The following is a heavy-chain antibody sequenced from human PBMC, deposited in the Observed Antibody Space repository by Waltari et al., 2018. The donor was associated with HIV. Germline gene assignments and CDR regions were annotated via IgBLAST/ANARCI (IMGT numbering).Heavy chain of an antibody. Sequence: QVQLVESGGGVVQPGRSLRLSCAASGFTFSSYGMHWVRQAPGKGLEGVAVIWYDGRNKYYADSGKGRFTISRDNSKNTLYLQMNSLRAEDTAVYYCAREGGAARRGAVPGYYYGMDVWGQGTTVTVSS. J-gene: IGHJ6*02. CDR1: GFTFSSYG. V-gene: IGHV3-33*01. D-gene: IGHD6-6*01. CDR2: IWYDGRNK. CDR3: AREGGAARRGAVPGYYYGMDV.